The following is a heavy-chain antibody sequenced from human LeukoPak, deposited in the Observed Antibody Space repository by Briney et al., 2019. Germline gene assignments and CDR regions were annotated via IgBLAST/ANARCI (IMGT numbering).Heavy chain of an antibody. CDR2: SRNKANSYTT. D-gene: IGHD3-10*01. CDR3: ARAYSGSGSLDYFDY. J-gene: IGHJ4*02. V-gene: IGHV3-72*01. CDR1: GFTFSDYY. Sequence: GGSLRLSCAASGFTFSDYYMDWIRQTPGKGLEWVGRSRNKANSYTTEYAASVKGRFTISRDVSKNSLYLQMNSLKTEDTAVYYCARAYSGSGSLDYFDYWGQGTLVTVSS.